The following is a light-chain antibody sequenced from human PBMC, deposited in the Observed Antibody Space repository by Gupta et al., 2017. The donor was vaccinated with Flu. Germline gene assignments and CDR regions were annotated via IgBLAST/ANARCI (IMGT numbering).Light chain of an antibody. Sequence: SSNIGNNYVSWYQQLPGTAPKLLIYENNKRPSGTPDRFSGSKSGTSATLGITGLQTGEEADYYCGTWDSSLSAPVVFGGGTKLTVL. CDR2: ENN. CDR1: SSNIGNNY. CDR3: GTWDSSLSAPVV. J-gene: IGLJ2*01. V-gene: IGLV1-51*02.